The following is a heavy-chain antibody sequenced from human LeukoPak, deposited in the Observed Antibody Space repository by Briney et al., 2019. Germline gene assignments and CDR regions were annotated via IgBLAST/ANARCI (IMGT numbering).Heavy chain of an antibody. CDR3: AIRDDYGDYAALDY. V-gene: IGHV4-30-4*01. CDR1: GGSISSGDYY. Sequence: PSETLSLTCTVSGGSISSGDYYWSWIRQPPGKGLEWIGYIYYSGSTYYNPSLKSRVTISVDTSKNQFSLKLSSVTAADTAVYYCAIRDDYGDYAALDYWGQGTLVTVSS. D-gene: IGHD4-17*01. CDR2: IYYSGST. J-gene: IGHJ4*02.